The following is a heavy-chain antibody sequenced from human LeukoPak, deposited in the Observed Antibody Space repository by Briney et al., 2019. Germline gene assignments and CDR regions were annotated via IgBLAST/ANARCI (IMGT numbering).Heavy chain of an antibody. CDR3: ARDNKATGSAFDI. CDR1: GFTLRSYS. Sequence: GGSLRLSCAASGFTLRSYSMNWVRQVRGKGLEGVSYISSSSSTIYYADSVKGRFTISRDNAKNSLYLQMNSLRAEDTAVYYCARDNKATGSAFDIWGQGTMVTVSS. V-gene: IGHV3-48*04. D-gene: IGHD5-12*01. CDR2: ISSSSSTI. J-gene: IGHJ3*02.